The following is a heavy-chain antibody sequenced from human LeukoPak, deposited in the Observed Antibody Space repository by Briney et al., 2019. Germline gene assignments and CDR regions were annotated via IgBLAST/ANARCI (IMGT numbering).Heavy chain of an antibody. CDR1: GFTLSSYA. D-gene: IGHD3-10*01. J-gene: IGHJ4*02. Sequence: GGSLRLSCAVSGFTLSSYAMNWVRQAPGKGPEWVSYISSSGTTIHYADSVKGRFTISRDNAKNSLTLQMNSLSAEDTAVYYCARAATYGSGTGIDYWGQGNLVTVSS. CDR2: ISSSGTTI. V-gene: IGHV3-48*03. CDR3: ARAATYGSGTGIDY.